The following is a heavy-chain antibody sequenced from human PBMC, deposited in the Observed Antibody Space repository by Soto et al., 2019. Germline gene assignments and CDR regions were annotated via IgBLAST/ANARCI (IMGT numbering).Heavy chain of an antibody. CDR2: NRAYNGNT. V-gene: IGHV1-18*01. Sequence: QVQLVQSGAEVKKPGASVKVSCKASGYTFTSYGISWVRQAPGQGLEWMGWNRAYNGNTNYAQKRKGRGTMTTDTPTSTAYMGRRSLRSDDTAVYYCARDLPTMDVWGQGTTVTVSS. CDR3: ARDLPTMDV. CDR1: GYTFTSYG. J-gene: IGHJ6*02.